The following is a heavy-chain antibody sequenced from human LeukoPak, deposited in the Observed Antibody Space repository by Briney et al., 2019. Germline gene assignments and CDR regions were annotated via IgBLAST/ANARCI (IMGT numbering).Heavy chain of an antibody. J-gene: IGHJ4*02. D-gene: IGHD6-25*01. CDR1: GYTFTSYD. CDR2: MNPNSGNT. CDR3: ARAPAAEDY. Sequence: ASVKVSCKASGYTFTSYDINWARQATGQGLEWMEWMNPNSGNTGYAQKFQGRVTMTRNTSISTAYMELSSLRSEESAVYYCARAPAAEDYWGQGTLVTVSS. V-gene: IGHV1-8*01.